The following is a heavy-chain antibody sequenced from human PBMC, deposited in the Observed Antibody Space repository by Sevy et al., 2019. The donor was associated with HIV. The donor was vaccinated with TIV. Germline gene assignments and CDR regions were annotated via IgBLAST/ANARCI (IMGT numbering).Heavy chain of an antibody. Sequence: GGSLRLSCAASGFIFSDYDMNWVRQAPGKGLEWVSFISSLNSYIYYADSLKGRVTITRDNAKNSLFLHLNSLRAEDTAIYYCARAVDYYDSGGLYYWGQGALVTLSS. J-gene: IGHJ4*02. V-gene: IGHV3-21*04. CDR1: GFIFSDYD. CDR2: ISSLNSYI. D-gene: IGHD3-22*01. CDR3: ARAVDYYDSGGLYY.